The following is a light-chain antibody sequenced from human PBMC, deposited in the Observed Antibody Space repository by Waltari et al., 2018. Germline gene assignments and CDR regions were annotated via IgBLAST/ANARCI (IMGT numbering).Light chain of an antibody. CDR1: SAHSTHA. Sequence: QLVLTQSPSASASLGASVKVTCTLNSAHSTHAIAWHQQQPGKGPRYLMRGNSDGSHTKGDGLPVRFSGSSSGTERYLSISSLQSDDEADYYCQTWDTDILVVFGGGTRLTVL. J-gene: IGLJ2*01. CDR3: QTWDTDILVV. CDR2: GNSDGSH. V-gene: IGLV4-69*01.